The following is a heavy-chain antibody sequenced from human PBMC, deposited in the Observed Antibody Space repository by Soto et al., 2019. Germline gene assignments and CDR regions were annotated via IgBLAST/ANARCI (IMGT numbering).Heavy chain of an antibody. V-gene: IGHV3-33*01. CDR3: ARESGDGPARQSASCTSGVCYGSFYYYYGMDF. CDR1: GFTFSSYG. D-gene: IGHD2-8*01. Sequence: QVQLVESGGGVVQPGRSLRLSCAASGFTFSSYGMHWVRQAPGKGLEWVAVIWYDGSNKYYADSVKGRFTISRDNSKNSLYLQRNSLRAADTAVYYCARESGDGPARQSASCTSGVCYGSFYYYYGMDFWGQGTTVTVSS. J-gene: IGHJ6*02. CDR2: IWYDGSNK.